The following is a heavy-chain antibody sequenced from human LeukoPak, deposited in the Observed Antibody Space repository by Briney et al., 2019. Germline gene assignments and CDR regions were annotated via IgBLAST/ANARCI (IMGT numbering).Heavy chain of an antibody. D-gene: IGHD1-20*01. Sequence: GGSLRLSCAASGFTFSSYAMSWVRQAPGKGLEWVAVISYDGSNKYYADSVKGRFTISRDNSKNTLYLQMNSLRAEDTAVYYCARTGYNWNDADFDYWGQGTLVTVSS. CDR1: GFTFSSYA. CDR3: ARTGYNWNDADFDY. V-gene: IGHV3-30-3*01. CDR2: ISYDGSNK. J-gene: IGHJ4*02.